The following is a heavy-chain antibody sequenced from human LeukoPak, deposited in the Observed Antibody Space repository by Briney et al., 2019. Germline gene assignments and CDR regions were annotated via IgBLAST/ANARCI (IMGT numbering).Heavy chain of an antibody. J-gene: IGHJ4*02. D-gene: IGHD6-6*01. CDR3: AKSYSSSADFDY. V-gene: IGHV3-7*03. CDR2: IKQDGSEK. CDR1: GFTFSSYW. Sequence: GGSLRLSCAASGFTFSSYWMSWVRQAPGKGLEWVANIKQDGSEKYYVDSVKGRFTISRDNSKNTLYLQMNSLRAEDTALYYCAKSYSSSADFDYWGQGTLVTVSS.